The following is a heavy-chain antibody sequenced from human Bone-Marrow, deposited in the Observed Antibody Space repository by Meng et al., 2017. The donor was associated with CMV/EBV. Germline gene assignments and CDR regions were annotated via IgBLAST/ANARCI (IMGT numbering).Heavy chain of an antibody. Sequence: VQLVESGGGVVQPGRSLRLSCAASGFTFSSYAMHWVRQAPGKGLEWVAVISYDGSNKYYADSVKGRFTISRDNSKNTLYLQMNSLRAEDTAVYYCARGAVGPSGDYWGQGTLVTVSS. CDR2: ISYDGSNK. D-gene: IGHD1-26*01. CDR1: GFTFSSYA. J-gene: IGHJ4*02. CDR3: ARGAVGPSGDY. V-gene: IGHV3-30-3*01.